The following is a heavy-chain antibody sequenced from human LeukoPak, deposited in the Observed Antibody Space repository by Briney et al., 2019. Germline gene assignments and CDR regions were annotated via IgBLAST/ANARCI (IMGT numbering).Heavy chain of an antibody. CDR3: ASSGSSGVY. CDR1: GGTFSSYA. CDR2: IIPILGVA. J-gene: IGHJ4*02. D-gene: IGHD6-6*01. Sequence: SVKVSCKASGGTFSSYAISWVRQAPGQGLEWMGRIIPILGVANYAQKFQGRVTITADKSTSTAYMELSSLRSEDTAVYYCASSGSSGVYWGQGTLVTVSS. V-gene: IGHV1-69*04.